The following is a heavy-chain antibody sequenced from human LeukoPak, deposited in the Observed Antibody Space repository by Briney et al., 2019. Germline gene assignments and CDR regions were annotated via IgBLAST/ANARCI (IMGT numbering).Heavy chain of an antibody. D-gene: IGHD1-26*01. CDR2: ISAYNGNT. CDR3: ARDGVGASDSNYYYYYMDV. Sequence: ASVKVSCKASGYTFTSYGISWVLQAPGQGLEWMGWISAYNGNTNYAQKLQGRVTMTTDTSTSTAYMELRSLRSDDTAVYYCARDGVGASDSNYYYYYMDVWGKGTTVTVSS. CDR1: GYTFTSYG. J-gene: IGHJ6*03. V-gene: IGHV1-18*01.